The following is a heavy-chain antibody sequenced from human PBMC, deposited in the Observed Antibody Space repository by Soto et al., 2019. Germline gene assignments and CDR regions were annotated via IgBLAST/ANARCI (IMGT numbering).Heavy chain of an antibody. Sequence: EVQLVESEGGLVQPGGSLRLSCAASGFTFSYYWMHWVRQAPGQGLVWVSRVHSDGSSTTYADSVEGRFTISRDNAKNTLYLQMSSLRAEDTAVYYCARGDRGAFDLWGHGTMVTVSS. V-gene: IGHV3-74*01. CDR1: GFTFSYYW. CDR3: ARGDRGAFDL. J-gene: IGHJ3*01. CDR2: VHSDGSST. D-gene: IGHD2-21*02.